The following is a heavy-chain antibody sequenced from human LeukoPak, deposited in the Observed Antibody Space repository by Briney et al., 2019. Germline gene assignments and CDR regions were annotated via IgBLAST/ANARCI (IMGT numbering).Heavy chain of an antibody. Sequence: SQTLSLTCTVSGGSISSGDYYWSWIRQPPGKGLEWIGYIYYSGSTYYNPSLQSRVTISVDTSKNQFSLKLSSVTAADTAVYYCARGSYGDYGDAFDIWGQGTMVTVSS. CDR3: ARGSYGDYGDAFDI. CDR1: GGSISSGDYY. V-gene: IGHV4-30-4*01. D-gene: IGHD4-17*01. J-gene: IGHJ3*02. CDR2: IYYSGST.